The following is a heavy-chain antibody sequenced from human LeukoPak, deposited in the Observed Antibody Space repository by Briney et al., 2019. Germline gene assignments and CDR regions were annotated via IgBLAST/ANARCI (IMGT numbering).Heavy chain of an antibody. CDR3: ARVGGSDAFDI. J-gene: IGHJ3*02. V-gene: IGHV1-2*02. CDR2: INPNSGGT. D-gene: IGHD5-12*01. Sequence: ASVRVSFKASGYTFTVYYMHWVRQAPGQGLEWMGWINPNSGGTNYAQKFQGRVNINRDTARSTAYMEVSRLRSDDTAVYYCARVGGSDAFDIWGQGTMVTVSS. CDR1: GYTFTVYY.